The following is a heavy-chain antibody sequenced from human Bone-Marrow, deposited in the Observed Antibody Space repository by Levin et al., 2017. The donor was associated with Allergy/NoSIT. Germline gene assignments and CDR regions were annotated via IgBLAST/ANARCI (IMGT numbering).Heavy chain of an antibody. CDR2: INRNGGGI. Sequence: SLKISCAASGFTFDDYAIHWVRQGPGKGLEWVSGINRNGGGIAYADSVKGRFTISRDNAKNSLYLQMNSLRPEDTALYYCAKSGGSGSSYNGFDYWGRGTLVTVSS. D-gene: IGHD3-10*01. J-gene: IGHJ4*02. CDR1: GFTFDDYA. CDR3: AKSGGSGSSYNGFDY. V-gene: IGHV3-9*01.